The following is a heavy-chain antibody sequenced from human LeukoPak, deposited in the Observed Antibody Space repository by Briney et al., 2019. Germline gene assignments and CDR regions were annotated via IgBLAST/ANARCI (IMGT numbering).Heavy chain of an antibody. CDR1: GSTFSSYS. CDR2: ISSSSSYI. CDR3: ARDETIRLGYCTNGVCYPDY. D-gene: IGHD2-8*01. J-gene: IGHJ4*02. V-gene: IGHV3-21*01. Sequence: PGGSLRLSCAASGSTFSSYSMHWVRQAPGKGLEWVSSISSSSSYIYYADSVKGRFTISRDNAKNSLYLQMNSLRAEDTAAYYCARDETIRLGYCTNGVCYPDYWGRGTLVTVSS.